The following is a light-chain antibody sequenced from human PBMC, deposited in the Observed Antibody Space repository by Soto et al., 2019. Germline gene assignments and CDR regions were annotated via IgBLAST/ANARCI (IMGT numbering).Light chain of an antibody. Sequence: QAVVTQPPSASGTPGQRVTMSCSGSSFSVGRNYVYWYQQLPGTAPKLLIYANDQRPSGVPDRFSGSKSGTLASLAISALRSGDEADYYCAAWDASLRSHVFGRGTTVTVL. CDR2: AND. J-gene: IGLJ1*01. V-gene: IGLV1-47*01. CDR3: AAWDASLRSHV. CDR1: SFSVGRNY.